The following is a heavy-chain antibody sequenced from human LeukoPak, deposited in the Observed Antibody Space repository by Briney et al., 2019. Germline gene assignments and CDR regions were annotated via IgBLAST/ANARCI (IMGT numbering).Heavy chain of an antibody. CDR3: AKGYYYDSSGHLDY. Sequence: PGGSLRLSCAASGFTFDDHAMHWVRQAPGKGLEWVSGISWNSGSIGYADSVKGRFTISRDNAKNSLYLQMNSLRAEDMALYYCAKGYYYDSSGHLDYWGQGTLVTVSS. CDR2: ISWNSGSI. V-gene: IGHV3-9*03. D-gene: IGHD3-22*01. CDR1: GFTFDDHA. J-gene: IGHJ4*02.